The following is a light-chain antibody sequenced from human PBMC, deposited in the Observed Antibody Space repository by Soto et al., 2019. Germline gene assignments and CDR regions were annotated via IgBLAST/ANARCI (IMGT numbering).Light chain of an antibody. CDR1: QSVSTNY. V-gene: IGKV3-20*01. J-gene: IGKJ3*01. CDR3: HQYGSTPFT. Sequence: EIVLTQSPGTLSLSPGDRATLSCRASQSVSTNYLAWYQQKLGQAPRLLIYGASSRATGIPDRFSGNGSGTDFTLTICRLEPEDFAVYYCHQYGSTPFTFGPGTKVDIK. CDR2: GAS.